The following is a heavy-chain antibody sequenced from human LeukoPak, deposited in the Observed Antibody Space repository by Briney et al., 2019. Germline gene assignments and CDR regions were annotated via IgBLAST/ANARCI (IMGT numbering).Heavy chain of an antibody. Sequence: PSETLSLTCTVSGGSISSSSYYWGWIRQPPGKGLEWIGSIYYSGSTYYNPSLKSRVTISVDTSKNQFSLKLSSVTAADTAVYYCASLRTGDFDYWGQGALVTVSS. J-gene: IGHJ4*02. CDR3: ASLRTGDFDY. V-gene: IGHV4-39*01. CDR1: GGSISSSSYY. CDR2: IYYSGST. D-gene: IGHD3-10*01.